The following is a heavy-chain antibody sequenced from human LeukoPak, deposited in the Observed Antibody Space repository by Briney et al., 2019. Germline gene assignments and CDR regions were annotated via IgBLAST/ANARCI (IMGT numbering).Heavy chain of an antibody. CDR3: ATSSIFGVVTSDAGWFDP. V-gene: IGHV3-23*01. D-gene: IGHD3-3*01. CDR2: ISGSGGST. Sequence: GGSLRLSCAASGFTFTSYSMNWVRQAPGKGLEWVSAISGSGGSTYYADSVKGRFTISRDNSKNTLYLQMNSLRAEDTAVYYCATSSIFGVVTSDAGWFDPWGQGTLVTVSS. CDR1: GFTFTSYS. J-gene: IGHJ5*02.